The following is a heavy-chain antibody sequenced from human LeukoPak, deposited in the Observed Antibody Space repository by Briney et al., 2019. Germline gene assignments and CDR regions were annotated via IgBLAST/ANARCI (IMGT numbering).Heavy chain of an antibody. V-gene: IGHV3-23*01. CDR3: ARGGFTTMVRGVIITLDAFDI. CDR2: VSASGGNA. Sequence: QAGGSLRLSCAASGFPFSSYAMSWVRQAPGKGLEWVSHVSASGGNAAYADSVKDRFTISRDNSQNTLFLQMNSLRSEDTAVYYCARGGFTTMVRGVIITLDAFDIWGQGTMVTVSS. CDR1: GFPFSSYA. D-gene: IGHD3-10*01. J-gene: IGHJ3*02.